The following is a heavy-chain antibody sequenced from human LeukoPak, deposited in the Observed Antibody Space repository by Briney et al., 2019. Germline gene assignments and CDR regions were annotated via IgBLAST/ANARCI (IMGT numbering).Heavy chain of an antibody. CDR1: GFTFSTYG. V-gene: IGHV3-23*01. Sequence: GGSLRLSCAASGFTFSTYGMTWVRQAPGKGLEWVSAISGSGGSTYYADSVRGRFTISRDNSKNTLYLQMNSLKAEDTALYYCAKTGGIAAAHWGQGTLVTVSS. J-gene: IGHJ4*02. CDR2: ISGSGGST. D-gene: IGHD6-13*01. CDR3: AKTGGIAAAH.